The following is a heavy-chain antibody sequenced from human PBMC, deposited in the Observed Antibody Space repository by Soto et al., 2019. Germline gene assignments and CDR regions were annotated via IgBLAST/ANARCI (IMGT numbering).Heavy chain of an antibody. Sequence: GESLKISCKASGYSFTRKWISWVRQMPGKGLEWMGSIDPTDSYTNYSPSFQGHVTISVDKSSSTAYVQWSSLKASDTAMYYCAPARPPSRRSFYSCLDTWGQGTLVTVSS. CDR3: APARPPSRRSFYSCLDT. CDR1: GYSFTRKW. CDR2: IDPTDSYT. D-gene: IGHD6-6*01. V-gene: IGHV5-10-1*01. J-gene: IGHJ5*02.